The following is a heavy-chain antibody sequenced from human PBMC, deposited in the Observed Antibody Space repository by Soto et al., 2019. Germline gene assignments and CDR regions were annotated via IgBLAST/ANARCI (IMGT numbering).Heavy chain of an antibody. J-gene: IGHJ5*02. Sequence: SGPTLVNPTQTLTLTCTFSGFSLSTSGVGVGWIRQPPGKALEWLALIYWNDDKRYSPSLKSRLTITKDTSKNQVVLTMTNMDPVDTATYYCAHSPSQQQLVHLENNWFDPWGQGTLVTVSS. D-gene: IGHD6-13*01. CDR2: IYWNDDK. V-gene: IGHV2-5*01. CDR1: GFSLSTSGVG. CDR3: AHSPSQQQLVHLENNWFDP.